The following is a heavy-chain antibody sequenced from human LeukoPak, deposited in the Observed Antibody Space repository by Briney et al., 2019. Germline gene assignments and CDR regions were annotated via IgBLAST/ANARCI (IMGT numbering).Heavy chain of an antibody. J-gene: IGHJ5*02. CDR3: ARGGVDSSERLGFDP. CDR1: GFTFSRTW. D-gene: IGHD3-22*01. Sequence: GGFLRLSCAASGFTFSRTWMSWVRQSPGKGLEWVANINGDGSEEYYVDSVKGRFTISRANARSSRYLQMNSLRAEDTAVYYCARGGVDSSERLGFDPWGQGTLVTVSS. V-gene: IGHV3-7*01. CDR2: INGDGSEE.